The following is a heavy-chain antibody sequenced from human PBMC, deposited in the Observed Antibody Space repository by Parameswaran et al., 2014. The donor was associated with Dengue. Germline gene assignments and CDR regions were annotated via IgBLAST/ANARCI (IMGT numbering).Heavy chain of an antibody. D-gene: IGHD3-3*01. CDR2: ISGSGGST. CDR3: AKGVNYDFWSGYQNYFDY. CDR1: GFTFSSYA. Sequence: QAGGSLRLSCAASGFTFSSYAMSWVRQAPGKGLEWVSAISGSGGSTYYADSVKGRFTISRDNSKNTLYLQMNSLRAEDTAVYYCAKGVNYDFWSGYQNYFDYWGQGTLVTVSS. V-gene: IGHV3-23*01. J-gene: IGHJ4*02.